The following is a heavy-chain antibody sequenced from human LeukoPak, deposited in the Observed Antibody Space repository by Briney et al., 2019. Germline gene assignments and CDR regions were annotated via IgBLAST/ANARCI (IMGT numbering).Heavy chain of an antibody. Sequence: ASVKVSCKVSGYTLTELSMHWVRQAPGKGLEWMGGFDPEDGETIYAQKSQGRVTLTEDPSTDTAYMELSSLRSGDTAVYYCATDFTMVRGFKRNWFDPWGQGTLVTVSS. CDR2: FDPEDGET. CDR3: ATDFTMVRGFKRNWFDP. V-gene: IGHV1-24*01. D-gene: IGHD3-10*01. CDR1: GYTLTELS. J-gene: IGHJ5*02.